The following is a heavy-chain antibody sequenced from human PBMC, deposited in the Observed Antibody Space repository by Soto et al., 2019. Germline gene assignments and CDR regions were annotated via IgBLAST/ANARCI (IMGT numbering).Heavy chain of an antibody. V-gene: IGHV3-23*04. CDR1: GFTFSSHA. CDR2: ISGSGVTT. D-gene: IGHD6-13*01. CDR3: AKEEREQQVVYDAFDM. Sequence: EVQLVEAGGGLVQPGGSLRVSCAASGFTFSSHAMSWVRQAPGKGPEWVSSISGSGVTTDYADSVKGRFTISRDNSQKMLYLQMNSLRAGDTAVYYCAKEEREQQVVYDAFDMWGQGTMVTVSS. J-gene: IGHJ3*02.